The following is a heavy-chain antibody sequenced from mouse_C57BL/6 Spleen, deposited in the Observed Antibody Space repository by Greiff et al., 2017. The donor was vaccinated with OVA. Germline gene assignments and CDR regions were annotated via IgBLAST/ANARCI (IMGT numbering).Heavy chain of an antibody. CDR3: ARKVYDGYYGYYVDY. D-gene: IGHD2-3*01. CDR1: GYTFTSYW. V-gene: IGHV1-59*01. J-gene: IGHJ2*01. Sequence: QVQLQQPGAELVMPGTSVKLSCKASGYTFTSYWMHWVKQRPGQGLEWIGVIDPSDSYTNYNQKFKGKATLTVDTSSSTAYMQLSSLTSEDSAVYYCARKVYDGYYGYYVDYWGQGTTLTVSS. CDR2: IDPSDSYT.